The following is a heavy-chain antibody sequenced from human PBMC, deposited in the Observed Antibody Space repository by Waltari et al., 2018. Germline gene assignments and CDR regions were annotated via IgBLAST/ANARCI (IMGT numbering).Heavy chain of an antibody. Sequence: EVQLLESGGGLVQPGGSLRLSCAASGFTFSSYAMSWVRQAPGKGLEWVSAISGSGGSTYYADSVKGRFTISIDNSKTTLYLQMNSLRAEDTAVYYCAKDRTIMGYYYDSSGYWGQGTLVTVSS. D-gene: IGHD3-22*01. V-gene: IGHV3-23*01. CDR2: ISGSGGST. J-gene: IGHJ4*02. CDR3: AKDRTIMGYYYDSSGY. CDR1: GFTFSSYA.